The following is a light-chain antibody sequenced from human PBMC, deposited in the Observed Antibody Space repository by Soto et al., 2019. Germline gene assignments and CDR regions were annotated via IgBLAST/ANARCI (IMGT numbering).Light chain of an antibody. CDR1: EDISLW. CDR2: GAT. J-gene: IGKJ2*01. V-gene: IGKV1D-12*01. Sequence: QMTQSPSFVSASIGDRVSITCRASEDISLWLGWYQQKPGRSPSLLIFGATSLRSGVPSRFSATGSGTLFTLTITNVQPDDFSTYFCLQANEFPRSFGQGT. CDR3: LQANEFPRS.